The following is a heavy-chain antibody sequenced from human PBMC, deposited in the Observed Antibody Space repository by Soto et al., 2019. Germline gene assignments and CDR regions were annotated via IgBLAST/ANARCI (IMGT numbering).Heavy chain of an antibody. CDR2: ISYDGSNK. D-gene: IGHD5-18*01. CDR3: ARVGTAMVTVVSWFDP. J-gene: IGHJ5*02. CDR1: GFTFSSYA. V-gene: IGHV3-30-3*01. Sequence: GGSLRLSCAASGFTFSSYAMHWVRQAPGKGLEWVAVISYDGSNKYYADSVKGRFTLSRDNSKNTLYLQMNSLRAEGTAVYYCARVGTAMVTVVSWFDPWGQGTLVTVSS.